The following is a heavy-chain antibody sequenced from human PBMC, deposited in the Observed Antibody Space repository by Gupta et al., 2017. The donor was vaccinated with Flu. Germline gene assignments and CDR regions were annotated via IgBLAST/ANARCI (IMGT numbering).Heavy chain of an antibody. CDR1: TVTSQY. D-gene: IGHD6-6*01. V-gene: IGHV1-46*01. CDR3: ARDLYGSSSSDY. J-gene: IGHJ4*02. Sequence: TVTSQYIHWVRQAPGQKLEWMGIIQPSGNDIKYAQKFQGRVTMTRDTSTSTVYMELSSLRSDDTAMYYCARDLYGSSSSDYWGQGTLVTVSS. CDR2: IQPSGNDI.